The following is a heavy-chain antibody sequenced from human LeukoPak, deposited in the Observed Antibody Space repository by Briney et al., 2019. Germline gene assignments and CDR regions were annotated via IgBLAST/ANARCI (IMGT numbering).Heavy chain of an antibody. J-gene: IGHJ4*02. CDR1: GFTFSSHW. V-gene: IGHV3-74*01. CDR3: ARDSDIVGATPFDY. D-gene: IGHD1-26*01. Sequence: GGSLRLSCAASGFTFSSHWMHWVRQAPGKGLVWVSRINSDGSSTSYADSVKGRVTISRDNAKNTLYLQMNSLRAEDMAVYYCARDSDIVGATPFDYWGQGTLVTVSS. CDR2: INSDGSST.